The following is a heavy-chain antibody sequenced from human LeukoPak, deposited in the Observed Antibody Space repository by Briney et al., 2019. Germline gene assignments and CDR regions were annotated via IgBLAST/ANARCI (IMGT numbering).Heavy chain of an antibody. CDR2: ISGSGGST. CDR1: GISFSTYV. D-gene: IGHD3-10*01. V-gene: IGHV3-23*01. CDR3: AKVGAQFDY. Sequence: PGGSLRLSCAASGISFSTYVMAWVRQAPGKGLEWVSAISGSGGSTYYADSVKGRFTISRDNSKNTLYLQMNSLRAEDTAVYYCAKVGAQFDYWGQGTLVTVSS. J-gene: IGHJ4*02.